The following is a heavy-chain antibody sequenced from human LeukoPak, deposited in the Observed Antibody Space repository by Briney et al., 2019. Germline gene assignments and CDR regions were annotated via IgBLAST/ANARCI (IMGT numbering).Heavy chain of an antibody. CDR3: ARVLQQLVERFDP. D-gene: IGHD6-13*01. Sequence: GASVKVSCQTSGYIFTGYYMHWVRQAPGQGLEWMGWINPNSGGTKYAQKFEGRVTMTRDTSISTAYMELSRLRSDDTAVYYCARVLQQLVERFDPWGQGTLVTVSS. CDR1: GYIFTGYY. J-gene: IGHJ5*02. CDR2: INPNSGGT. V-gene: IGHV1-2*02.